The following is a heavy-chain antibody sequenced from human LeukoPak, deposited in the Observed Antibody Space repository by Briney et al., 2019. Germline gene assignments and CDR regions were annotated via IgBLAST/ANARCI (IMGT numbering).Heavy chain of an antibody. Sequence: GGSLRLSCEASGFTFRDYGMNWVRQAPGKGREWISFISGSRSLIYYADSVRGRFTISRDNAKNSLFLQMTSLTTEDTGVFYCARQFRAKYNPLDHWGQGTLVTVSS. CDR3: ARQFRAKYNPLDH. V-gene: IGHV3-48*04. D-gene: IGHD1-1*01. CDR1: GFTFRDYG. CDR2: ISGSRSLI. J-gene: IGHJ4*02.